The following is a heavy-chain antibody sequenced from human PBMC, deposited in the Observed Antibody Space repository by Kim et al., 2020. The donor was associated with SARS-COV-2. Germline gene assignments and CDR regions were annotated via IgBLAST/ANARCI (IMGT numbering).Heavy chain of an antibody. D-gene: IGHD3-3*01. CDR2: INHSGST. J-gene: IGHJ6*02. Sequence: SETLSLTCAVYGGSFSGYYWSWIRQPPGKGLEWIGEINHSGSTNYNPSLKSRVTISVDTSKNQFSLKLSSVTAADTAVYYCARGKTIFGYYYYGMDVWGQGTTVTVSS. CDR1: GGSFSGYY. CDR3: ARGKTIFGYYYYGMDV. V-gene: IGHV4-34*01.